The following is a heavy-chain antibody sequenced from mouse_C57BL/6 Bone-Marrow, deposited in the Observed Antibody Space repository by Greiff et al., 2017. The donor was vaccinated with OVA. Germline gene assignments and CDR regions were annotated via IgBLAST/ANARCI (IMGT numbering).Heavy chain of an antibody. V-gene: IGHV1-84*01. CDR3: EGDDCCGSSDWWYFDV. CDR1: GYTFTDYY. D-gene: IGHD1-1*01. J-gene: IGHJ1*03. Sequence: VQLQESGPELVKPGASVKISCKASGYTFTDYYINWVKQRPGQGLEWIGWIYPGGGNTKYNEKFKGKATLTVDTSSRTAYMQLSSLTSEDSAVSVCEGDDCCGSSDWWYFDVGGTGTTVTVSS. CDR2: IYPGGGNT.